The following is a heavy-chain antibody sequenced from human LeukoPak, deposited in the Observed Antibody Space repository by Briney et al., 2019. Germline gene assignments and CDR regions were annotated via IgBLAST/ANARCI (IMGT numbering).Heavy chain of an antibody. CDR2: LRPDGSDK. V-gene: IGHV3-7*01. J-gene: IGHJ4*02. CDR1: GFTFSDYW. D-gene: IGHD4-17*01. CDR3: ARETTTKDYGDYGYYFDY. Sequence: GGSLRLSCTGSGFTFSDYWMTWARQAPGKGLEWVANLRPDGSDKYYVDSVKGRFTISRDNAKKLVYLQMNSLRAEDTAVYYCARETTTKDYGDYGYYFDYWGQGTLVTVSS.